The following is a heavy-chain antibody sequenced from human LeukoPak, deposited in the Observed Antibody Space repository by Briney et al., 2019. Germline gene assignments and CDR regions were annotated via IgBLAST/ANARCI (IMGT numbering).Heavy chain of an antibody. D-gene: IGHD6-6*01. Sequence: GRSLRLSCAASGSTFDDYAMHWVRQAPGKGLEWVSGITWNNGFIEYADSVKGRFTISRDNAKNSLILQMNSLRPEDTALYYCAKVRSLSLAATEPLDYWGQGTLVTISS. CDR1: GSTFDDYA. J-gene: IGHJ4*02. CDR3: AKVRSLSLAATEPLDY. V-gene: IGHV3-9*01. CDR2: ITWNNGFI.